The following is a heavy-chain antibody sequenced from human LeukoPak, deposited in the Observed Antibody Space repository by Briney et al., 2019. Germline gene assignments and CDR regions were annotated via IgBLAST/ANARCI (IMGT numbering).Heavy chain of an antibody. J-gene: IGHJ5*02. Sequence: GASVKVSCKASGGTFSSYAISWVRQAPGQGLEWMGWINTNTGNPTYAQGFTGRFVFSLDTSVSTAYLQISSLKAEDTAVYYCARVASVAGNWFDPWGQGTLVTVSS. D-gene: IGHD6-19*01. V-gene: IGHV7-4-1*02. CDR2: INTNTGNP. CDR3: ARVASVAGNWFDP. CDR1: GGTFSSYA.